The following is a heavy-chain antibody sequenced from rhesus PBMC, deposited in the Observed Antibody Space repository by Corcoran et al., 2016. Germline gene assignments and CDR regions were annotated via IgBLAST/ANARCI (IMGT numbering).Heavy chain of an antibody. V-gene: IGHV3-136*01. CDR3: TRDWISVVITTPYGLDS. J-gene: IGHJ6*01. CDR1: GVTFSSYD. D-gene: IGHD3-16*01. CDR2: ISYNGKNI. Sequence: EVQLVESGGGLVQPGGSLRLSCAASGVTFSSYDMSWVRQAPGKWWDWVSYISYNGKNIYYADSVKGRFTITRANAKNSLSLQMSSLRAEDTSVYYCTRDWISVVITTPYGLDSWGQGVVVTVSS.